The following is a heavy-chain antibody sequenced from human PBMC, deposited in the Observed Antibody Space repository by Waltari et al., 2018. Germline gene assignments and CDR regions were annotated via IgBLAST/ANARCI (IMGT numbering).Heavy chain of an antibody. CDR2: INPNGGGT. V-gene: IGHV1-2*06. CDR1: GYTFTGYY. CDR3: ARTIVGATTGWFDP. D-gene: IGHD1-26*01. Sequence: QVQLVQSGAEVKKPGASVKVSCKASGYTFTGYYMHWVRQAPGQGLEWMGRINPNGGGTNYAQNFQGRVTRTRDTSISTAYMELSRLRSDDTAVYYCARTIVGATTGWFDPWGQGTLVTVSS. J-gene: IGHJ5*02.